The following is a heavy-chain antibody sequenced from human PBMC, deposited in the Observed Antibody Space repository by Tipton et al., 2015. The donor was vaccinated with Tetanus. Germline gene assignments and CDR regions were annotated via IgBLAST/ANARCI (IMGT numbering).Heavy chain of an antibody. V-gene: IGHV4-39*01. Sequence: TLSLTCTVFGDPISSGLYFWAWIRQSPGKGLEWIGSVSRSGGTYYNPSLRSRVSISVETSRNQFAVGQNFVTAADTAVYYCARHDHEMLSPVDNWGQGTQVTVSS. CDR2: VSRSGGT. CDR3: ARHDHEMLSPVDN. CDR1: GDPISSGLYF. D-gene: IGHD1-14*01. J-gene: IGHJ4*02.